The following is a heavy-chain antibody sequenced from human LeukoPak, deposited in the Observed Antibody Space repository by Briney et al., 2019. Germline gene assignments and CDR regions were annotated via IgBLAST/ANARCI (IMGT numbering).Heavy chain of an antibody. CDR3: ARLRSKYWFDP. CDR2: ITSSGNTM. CDR1: GFTFRSYT. D-gene: IGHD4-11*01. J-gene: IGHJ5*02. Sequence: GGSLRLSCAASGFTFRSYTMNWVRQAPGKGLEWVSFITSSGNTMYYADSVKGRFTISRDNAKNSLYLQMNSLRADDTAVYYCARLRSKYWFDPWGQGTLVTVSS. V-gene: IGHV3-48*04.